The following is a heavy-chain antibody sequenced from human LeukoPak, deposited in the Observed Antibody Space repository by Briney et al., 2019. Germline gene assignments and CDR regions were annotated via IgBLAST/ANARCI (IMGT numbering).Heavy chain of an antibody. CDR3: ARATLRWNYFDAFDI. V-gene: IGHV3-74*01. J-gene: IGHJ3*02. Sequence: GGSQRLSCAASGFTFSSYWMHWVRQAPGKGLVWVSRINTDGSSTSYADSVEGRFTISRDNAKNTLYLQMNSLRAEDTAVYYCARATLRWNYFDAFDIWGQGTMVTVSS. D-gene: IGHD1-7*01. CDR1: GFTFSSYW. CDR2: INTDGSST.